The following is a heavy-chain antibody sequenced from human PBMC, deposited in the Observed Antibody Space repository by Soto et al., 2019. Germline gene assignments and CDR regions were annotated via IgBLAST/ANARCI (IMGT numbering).Heavy chain of an antibody. V-gene: IGHV1-69*13. CDR3: ASNSGVLLLFGELWGPRDVFDF. CDR1: GGTFSSYA. J-gene: IGHJ3*01. D-gene: IGHD3-10*01. CDR2: IIPIFGTA. Sequence: SVKVSCKASGGTFSSYAISWLLQAPGQGLEWMGGIIPIFGTANYAQKFQGRVTITADESTSTAYMELSSLRSEDTAVYYCASNSGVLLLFGELWGPRDVFDFWGQGTMVTVSS.